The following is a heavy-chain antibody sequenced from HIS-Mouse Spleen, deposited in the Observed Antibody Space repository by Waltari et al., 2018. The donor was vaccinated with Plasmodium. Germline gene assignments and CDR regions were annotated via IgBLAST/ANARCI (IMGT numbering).Heavy chain of an antibody. D-gene: IGHD1-26*01. CDR1: GFTFSSYD. V-gene: IGHV3-13*01. Sequence: EVQLVESGGGLVQPGGSLRLSCAASGFTFSSYDMHWVRQATGKGLEGVTAIGTSGDTYYPGSVKGRFTSSRENAKNSLYLQMNGLRAGDTAVYYCASSGSYDALDIWGQGTMVTVSS. CDR2: IGTSGDT. J-gene: IGHJ3*02. CDR3: ASSGSYDALDI.